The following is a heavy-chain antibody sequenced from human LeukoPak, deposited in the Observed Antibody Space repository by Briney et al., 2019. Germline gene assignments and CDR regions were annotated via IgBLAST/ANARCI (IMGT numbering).Heavy chain of an antibody. J-gene: IGHJ4*02. CDR2: IFGSGGST. Sequence: PGGSLRLSCAASGFTFSSYAMTWVRQAPGKGLEWVSAIFGSGGSTYYADPVKGRFTISRDNSKNTLYLQMNSLRAEDTAVYYCAKARGPVATHPDYWGQGTLVTVSS. D-gene: IGHD5-12*01. CDR1: GFTFSSYA. V-gene: IGHV3-23*01. CDR3: AKARGPVATHPDY.